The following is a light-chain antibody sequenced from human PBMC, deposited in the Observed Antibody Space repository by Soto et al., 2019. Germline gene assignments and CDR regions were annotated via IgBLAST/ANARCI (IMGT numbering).Light chain of an antibody. CDR1: QSIRSNY. J-gene: IGKJ1*01. CDR3: HQYGSAPAWT. V-gene: IGKV3-20*01. CDR2: GAS. Sequence: EIVLTQSPGTLSLFPGERATLSCRASQSIRSNYLAWYQQKPGQAPRLLIHGASNRATGIPDRFSGAGSGTDFTLTISRLEPEDFAVYYCHQYGSAPAWTFGQGTKVEIK.